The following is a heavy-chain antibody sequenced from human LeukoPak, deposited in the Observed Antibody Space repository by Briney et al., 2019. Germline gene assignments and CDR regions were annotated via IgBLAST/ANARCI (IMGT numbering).Heavy chain of an antibody. Sequence: SETLSLTCTVSGGSMSFYYWSWIRQPAGKGLEWIARIYTSGSTKYNPSLKSRVTMSVDTSKKQFSLKLNSVTAADTAVYYCARDRDFLDYWGQGTLVTVSS. CDR1: GGSMSFYY. J-gene: IGHJ4*02. CDR2: IYTSGST. D-gene: IGHD3-3*01. V-gene: IGHV4-4*07. CDR3: ARDRDFLDY.